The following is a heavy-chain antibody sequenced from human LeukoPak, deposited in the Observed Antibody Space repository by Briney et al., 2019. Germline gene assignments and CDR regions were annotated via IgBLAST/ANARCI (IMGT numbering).Heavy chain of an antibody. CDR2: INHSGST. J-gene: IGHJ4*02. CDR3: ARSRVWSDYWGYFDF. CDR1: GGSFSGYY. V-gene: IGHV4-34*01. D-gene: IGHD3-3*01. Sequence: PSETLSLTCAVYGGSFSGYYWSWIRQPPGKGLEWIGEINHSGSTNYNPSLKSRVTISVDTSKNQVSLKLNSVTTADTAVYYCARSRVWSDYWGYFDFWGQGTLVTVSS.